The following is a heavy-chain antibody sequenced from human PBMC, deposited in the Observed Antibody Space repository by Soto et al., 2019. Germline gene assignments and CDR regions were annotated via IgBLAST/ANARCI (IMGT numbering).Heavy chain of an antibody. J-gene: IGHJ4*02. D-gene: IGHD5-18*01. CDR3: ERAGYGYSFDY. CDR2: IYYSGST. V-gene: IGHV4-59*01. CDR1: GGSISSYY. Sequence: PSETLSLTCTVSGGSISSYYWSWIRQPPGKGLEWIGYIYYSGSTNYNPSLKSRVTISVDTSKNQFSLKLSSVTAADTAVYYCERAGYGYSFDYSGQGTLVTVSS.